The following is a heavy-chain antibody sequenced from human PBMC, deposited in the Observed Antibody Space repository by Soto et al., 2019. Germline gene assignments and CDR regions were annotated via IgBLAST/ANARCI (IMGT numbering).Heavy chain of an antibody. D-gene: IGHD3-10*01. CDR3: ARVPPWGNSAGDYYIQHYDS. CDR1: GFTFTSYA. J-gene: IGHJ4*02. CDR2: INGGSGNT. V-gene: IGHV1-3*01. Sequence: ASVKVSCKSSGFTFTSYAIHWLRQAPGQRPQWMGWINGGSGNTKYSKDFQGRVTFTRDTIATTAYLELSSRRSEDAAVYYCARVPPWGNSAGDYYIQHYDSWGQGTPVTVSS.